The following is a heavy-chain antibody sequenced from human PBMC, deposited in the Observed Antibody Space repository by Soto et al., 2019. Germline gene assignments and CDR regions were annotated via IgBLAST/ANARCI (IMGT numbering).Heavy chain of an antibody. CDR2: ISGSGAST. J-gene: IGHJ6*03. V-gene: IGHV3-23*01. CDR1: GFTFRSSG. D-gene: IGHD3-16*02. Sequence: GGSLRLSCEASGFTFRSSGMSWVRQAPGKGLEWVSGISGSGASTDYADSVKCRFTISRDNSKKTLYLQMNSLRAEDTALYYCAKIIAVPVPIGFYNFYMDVWGKGTAVTVSS. CDR3: AKIIAVPVPIGFYNFYMDV.